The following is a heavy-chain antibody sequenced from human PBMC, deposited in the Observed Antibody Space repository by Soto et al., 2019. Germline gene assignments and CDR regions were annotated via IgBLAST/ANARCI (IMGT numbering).Heavy chain of an antibody. D-gene: IGHD5-12*01. CDR3: ARRDSGYDPNWFDP. Sequence: SETLSLTCTVSGGSISSYYWSWIRQPPGKGLEWIGCIYYSGSTNYNPSLKSRVTISVDTSKNQFSLKLSSVTAADTAVYYCARRDSGYDPNWFDPWGQGTLVTSPQ. CDR1: GGSISSYY. V-gene: IGHV4-59*08. J-gene: IGHJ5*02. CDR2: IYYSGST.